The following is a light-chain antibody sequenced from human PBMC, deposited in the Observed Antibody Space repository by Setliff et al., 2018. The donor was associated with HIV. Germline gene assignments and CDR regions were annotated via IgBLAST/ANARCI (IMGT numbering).Light chain of an antibody. CDR3: QSYDSNNHVV. J-gene: IGLJ2*01. V-gene: IGLV6-57*01. CDR2: EDN. Sequence: NFMLTQPHSVSESPGKTVTISCTRSSGSIASNYVQWYQQRPGSSPTTVIYEDNQRPSGVPDRFSGSIDSSSNSASLTISGLKTEDEADYYCQSYDSNNHVVFGGGTK. CDR1: SGSIASNY.